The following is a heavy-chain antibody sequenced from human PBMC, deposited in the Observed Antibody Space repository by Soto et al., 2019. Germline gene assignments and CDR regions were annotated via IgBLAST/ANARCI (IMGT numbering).Heavy chain of an antibody. CDR2: IKGNGGAT. CDR1: GYTFTGHD. Sequence: ASVKVSFKASGYTFTGHDLHWVRHAPGQRLEWMGWIKGNGGATKYARKFQGRVTMTRDTSTTTAYLELNSLRSDDTAVYFCARVGSYSDGSSYPYWGQGTQVTVSS. D-gene: IGHD6-6*01. CDR3: ARVGSYSDGSSYPY. J-gene: IGHJ4*02. V-gene: IGHV1-2*02.